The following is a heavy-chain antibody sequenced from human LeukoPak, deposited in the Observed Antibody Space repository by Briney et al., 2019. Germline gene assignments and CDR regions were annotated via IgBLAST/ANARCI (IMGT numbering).Heavy chain of an antibody. D-gene: IGHD3-3*01. CDR2: MNPNSGNT. V-gene: IGHV1-8*01. J-gene: IGHJ4*02. CDR1: GYTFTSYD. CDR3: ARGGLNPDYYFDY. Sequence: ASVKVSCKASGYTFTSYDINWVRQAPGQGLEWMGWMNPNSGNTGYAQKFQGRVTMTRNTSISTAYMELSSLRSEDTAVCYCARGGLNPDYYFDYWGQGTLVTVSS.